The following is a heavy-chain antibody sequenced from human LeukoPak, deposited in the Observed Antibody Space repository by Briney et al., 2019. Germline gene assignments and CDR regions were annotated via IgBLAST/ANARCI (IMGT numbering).Heavy chain of an antibody. CDR3: ARGSSANWNIFDF. CDR1: GASLNTYY. V-gene: IGHV4-4*07. CDR2: LSTDGST. D-gene: IGHD1-1*01. J-gene: IGHJ4*02. Sequence: KPSETLSLTCTVSGASLNTYYWTWIRQPAGKGLEWIGRLSTDGSTTYTPSLKSRITMSVDTSKNQFSLKLNSVTAADTAVYYCARGSSANWNIFDFWGQGSLVTVSS.